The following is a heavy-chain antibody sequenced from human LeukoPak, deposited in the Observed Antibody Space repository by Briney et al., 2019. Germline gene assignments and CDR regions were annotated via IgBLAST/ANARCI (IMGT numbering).Heavy chain of an antibody. CDR2: IIPIFGTA. CDR3: ARDTMGALRWGLARSYYYYGMGV. Sequence: ASVKVSCKASGGTFSSYAISWVRQAPGQGLEWMGGIIPIFGTANYAQKFQGRVTITADESTSTAYMELSSLRSEDTAVYYCARDTMGALRWGLARSYYYYGMGVWGQGTTVTVSS. CDR1: GGTFSSYA. J-gene: IGHJ6*02. D-gene: IGHD1-26*01. V-gene: IGHV1-69*13.